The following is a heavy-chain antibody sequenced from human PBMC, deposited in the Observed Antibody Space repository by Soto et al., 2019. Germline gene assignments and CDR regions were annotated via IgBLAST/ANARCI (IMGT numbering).Heavy chain of an antibody. CDR2: IIPIFGTA. D-gene: IGHD4-17*01. V-gene: IGHV1-69*13. CDR3: AGYGDYAINWFGP. Sequence: SVKVSCKASGGTFSSYAISWVRQAPGQGLEWMGGIIPIFGTANYAQKFQGRVTITADESTSTAYMELSSLRSEDTAVYYCAGYGDYAINWFGPWGQGTLVTVSS. CDR1: GGTFSSYA. J-gene: IGHJ5*02.